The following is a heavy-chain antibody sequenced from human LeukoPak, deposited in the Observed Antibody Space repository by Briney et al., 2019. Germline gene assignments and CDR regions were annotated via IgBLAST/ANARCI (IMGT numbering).Heavy chain of an antibody. D-gene: IGHD1-7*01. Sequence: GASVKVSCKASGYTFTRYDTNWVREATGQGLEWMGRMNPNSGNTVYARKFQGRVTMTRNTSISTAYMELSSLRSEDTAVYYCARAHITGTTLVWFDPWGQGTLVTVSS. J-gene: IGHJ5*02. CDR3: ARAHITGTTLVWFDP. CDR2: MNPNSGNT. V-gene: IGHV1-8*01. CDR1: GYTFTRYD.